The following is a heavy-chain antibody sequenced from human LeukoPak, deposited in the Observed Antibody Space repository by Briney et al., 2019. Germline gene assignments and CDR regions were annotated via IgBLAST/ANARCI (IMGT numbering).Heavy chain of an antibody. V-gene: IGHV6-1*01. CDR2: TYYRSKWYN. CDR1: GDSVSSNSAA. Sequence: SQTLSLTCAISGDSVSSNSAAWNWIRQSPSRGLEWLGRTYYRSKWYNDYAVSVKSRITINPDTSKNQFSLQLNSVTPEDTAVYYCARDHITMVRGARFDQNWFDPWGQGTLVTVSS. J-gene: IGHJ5*02. CDR3: ARDHITMVRGARFDQNWFDP. D-gene: IGHD3-10*01.